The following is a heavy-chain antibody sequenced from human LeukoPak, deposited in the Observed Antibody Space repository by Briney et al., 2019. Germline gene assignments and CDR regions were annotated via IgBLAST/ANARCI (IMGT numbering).Heavy chain of an antibody. V-gene: IGHV1-46*01. D-gene: IGHD2-2*01. CDR1: GYTFTSHY. CDR3: ARDWGDIVVVPAAIYAFDI. Sequence: ASVKVSCKASGYTFTSHYMHWVRQAPGQGLEWMGIINPSGGSTGYAQKFQGRVAMTRDMSTNTVYMQLSSLRSEDTAVYYCARDWGDIVVVPAAIYAFDIWGQGTMVTVSS. CDR2: INPSGGST. J-gene: IGHJ3*02.